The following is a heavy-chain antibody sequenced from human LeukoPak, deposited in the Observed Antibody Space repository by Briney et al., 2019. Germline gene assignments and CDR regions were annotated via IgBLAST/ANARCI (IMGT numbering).Heavy chain of an antibody. CDR2: ICYNGSNE. Sequence: PGRPLRLSFAASGFTFINYVMHGVRQAPGKGVEWVAVICYNGSNEYYADSVKGRFTISRDNSKNTLYLQMNSLRVEDTAVYYCARDGDYWGQGTLVTV. J-gene: IGHJ4*02. CDR3: ARDGDY. CDR1: GFTFINYV. V-gene: IGHV3-30*03.